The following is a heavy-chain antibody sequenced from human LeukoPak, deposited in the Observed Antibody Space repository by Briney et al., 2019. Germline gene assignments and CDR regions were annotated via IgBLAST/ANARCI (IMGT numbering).Heavy chain of an antibody. CDR3: KRRSHCEGCRCPPV. CDR2: IYYGGRT. Sequence: GSLRLSCGASGFTLSSYAMSGVRQAPGKGREGIGTIYYGGRTYYNRSREGRVTTSLDTSKHPFSPNLHSVTATDTAVYYCKRRSHCEGCRCPPVWGQGTTVTVSS. CDR1: GFTLSSYA. D-gene: IGHD2-21*01. V-gene: IGHV4-59*05. J-gene: IGHJ6*02.